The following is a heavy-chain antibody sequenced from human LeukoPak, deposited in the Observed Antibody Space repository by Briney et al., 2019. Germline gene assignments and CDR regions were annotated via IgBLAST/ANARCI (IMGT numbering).Heavy chain of an antibody. CDR2: NFPGDSDT. D-gene: IGHD1-1*01. V-gene: IGHV5-51*07. J-gene: IGHJ3*02. CDR1: GYSFTNYW. CDR3: ARHERVRAFDI. Sequence: GESLKSSCKGSGYSFTNYWIGVVQEVPGKVLEWEWINFPGDSDTRYSTSCQGQVTIAVVKSLSTAYLQWSSLRGSDSAMYYCARHERVRAFDIWGQGTMVTVSS.